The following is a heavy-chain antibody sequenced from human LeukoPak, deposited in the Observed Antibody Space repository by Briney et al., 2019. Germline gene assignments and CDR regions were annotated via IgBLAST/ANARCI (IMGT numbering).Heavy chain of an antibody. V-gene: IGHV3-23*01. J-gene: IGHJ4*02. D-gene: IGHD2-2*01. CDR2: ISGSGGST. CDR3: AKGNGVVVPAAIIDY. CDR1: GFTLSRYD. Sequence: PGGSLRLSCTASGFTLSRYDVSWLRQAPGKGLEWVSDISGSGGSTYYAASVKGRFTISRDNSKNTLYLQMNSLRAEDTAVYYCAKGNGVVVPAAIIDYWGQGTLVTVSS.